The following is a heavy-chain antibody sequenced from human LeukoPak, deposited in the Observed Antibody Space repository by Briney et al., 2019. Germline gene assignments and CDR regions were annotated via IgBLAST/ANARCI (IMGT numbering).Heavy chain of an antibody. J-gene: IGHJ3*02. CDR1: GGSISSYY. D-gene: IGHD4/OR15-4a*01. Sequence: SETLSLTCTVSGGSISSYYWSWIRQPPRKGLEWIGYIYYSGSTNYNPSLKSRVTISVDTSKNQFSLKLSSVTAADTAVYYCAREDDGAAFDIWGQGTMVTVSS. CDR3: AREDDGAAFDI. CDR2: IYYSGST. V-gene: IGHV4-59*01.